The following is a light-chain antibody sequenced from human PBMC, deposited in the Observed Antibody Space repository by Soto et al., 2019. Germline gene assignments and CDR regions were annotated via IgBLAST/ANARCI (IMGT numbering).Light chain of an antibody. Sequence: EIVMTQSPATLSVSPGERATLSCRASQSVSSSLAWYQHKPGQAPRLLIYGASTRATGIPARFSGSGSGTEFTLTISRLQSEDFAVYYCQQSNDWPPQYTFGQGTKLEIK. J-gene: IGKJ2*01. V-gene: IGKV3-15*01. CDR2: GAS. CDR1: QSVSSS. CDR3: QQSNDWPPQYT.